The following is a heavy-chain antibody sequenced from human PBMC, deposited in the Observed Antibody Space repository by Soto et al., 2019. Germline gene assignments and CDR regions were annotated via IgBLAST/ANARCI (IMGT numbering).Heavy chain of an antibody. V-gene: IGHV3-33*01. Sequence: GVSLRLSCAASGFTFSSYGMHWVRQAPGKGLEWVAVIWYDGSNKYYADSVKGRFTISRDNSKNTLYLQMNSLRAEDTAVYYCARDRDTAMVYYFDYWGQGTLVTVSS. CDR2: IWYDGSNK. D-gene: IGHD5-18*01. J-gene: IGHJ4*02. CDR3: ARDRDTAMVYYFDY. CDR1: GFTFSSYG.